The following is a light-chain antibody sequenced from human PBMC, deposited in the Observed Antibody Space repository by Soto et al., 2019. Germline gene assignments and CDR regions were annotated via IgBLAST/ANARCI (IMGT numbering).Light chain of an antibody. CDR2: TDN. J-gene: IGLJ2*01. V-gene: IGLV1-44*01. Sequence: QSVLTQPPSASGAPGQRVTISCSGSSSNVGSNTVNWYQQLPGTAPKVLIYTDNQRPSGVPDRFSGSKSGTSASLAISGLQSEDEADYYCAAWDDSLNVVVFGGGTQLTV. CDR1: SSNVGSNT. CDR3: AAWDDSLNVVV.